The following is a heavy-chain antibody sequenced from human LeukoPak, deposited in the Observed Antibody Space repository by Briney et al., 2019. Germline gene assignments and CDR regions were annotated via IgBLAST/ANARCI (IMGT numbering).Heavy chain of an antibody. D-gene: IGHD3-3*01. CDR2: MDANSGNT. CDR1: GYTFTSYD. J-gene: IGHJ3*02. V-gene: IGHV1-8*01. Sequence: ASVKVSCKASGYTFTSYDINWVRQATGQGLEWMGWMDANSGNTGYAQKFQGRVTMTRNTSISTAYMELSSLRSEDTAVYYCASPGPYYDFWSGYYAFDIWGQGTMVTVSS. CDR3: ASPGPYYDFWSGYYAFDI.